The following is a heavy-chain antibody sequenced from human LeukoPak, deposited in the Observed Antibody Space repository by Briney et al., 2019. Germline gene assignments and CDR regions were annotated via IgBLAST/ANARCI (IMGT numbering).Heavy chain of an antibody. J-gene: IGHJ2*01. CDR3: ARSRKGAYYYDSSGYYWGFDL. V-gene: IGHV4-30-4*01. CDR1: DGSISSGDYY. Sequence: PSQTLSLTCTVSDGSISSGDYYWSWIRQPPGKGLEWIGYIYSSGNTYCNPSLKSRVTISVDTSKNQFSLKLSSVTAADTAVYYCARSRKGAYYYDSSGYYWGFDLWGRGTLVTVSS. CDR2: IYSSGNT. D-gene: IGHD3-22*01.